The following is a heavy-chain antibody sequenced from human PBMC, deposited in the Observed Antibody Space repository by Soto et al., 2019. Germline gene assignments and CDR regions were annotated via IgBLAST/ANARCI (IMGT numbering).Heavy chain of an antibody. J-gene: IGHJ4*02. V-gene: IGHV4-59*12. CDR2: IYYSGST. CDR3: ARWSDTAMVYH. Sequence: SETLSLTCTVSGGSISSYYWSWIRQPPGKGLEWIGYIYYSGSTNYNPSLKSRVTISVDRSKNQFSLKLSSVTAADTAVYYCARWSDTAMVYHWGQGTLVTVSS. CDR1: GGSISSYY. D-gene: IGHD5-18*01.